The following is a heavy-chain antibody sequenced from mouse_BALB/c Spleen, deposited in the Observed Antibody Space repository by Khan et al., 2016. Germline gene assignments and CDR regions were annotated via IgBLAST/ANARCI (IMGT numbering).Heavy chain of an antibody. V-gene: IGHV7-3*02. CDR3: TRAYYGYAYYFEY. CDR2: IRNKANGYTT. CDR1: GFTFTDYY. Sequence: EVELVESGGGLVQPGGSLRLSCATSGFTFTDYYMSWVRQPPGKALEWLGFIRNKANGYTTEYSASVKGRFTISRDNSQSILYLQMNTLRTEDSANYYCTRAYYGYAYYFEYWGQGTTLTVSS. J-gene: IGHJ2*01. D-gene: IGHD1-2*01.